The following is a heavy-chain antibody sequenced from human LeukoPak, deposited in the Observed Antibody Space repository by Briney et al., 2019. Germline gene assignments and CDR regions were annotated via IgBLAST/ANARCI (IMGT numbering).Heavy chain of an antibody. CDR3: TRAALNDYAAN. CDR2: IYVGGST. D-gene: IGHD4-17*01. J-gene: IGHJ4*02. Sequence: GGSLRLSCAASGFTVSNSYMSWVRQAPGRGLEWVSMIYVGGSTFYAGSVKGRFTISRDNSKNPLYLQMDSLRAEDTAIYYCTRAALNDYAANWGQGSLVTVSS. V-gene: IGHV3-53*01. CDR1: GFTVSNSY.